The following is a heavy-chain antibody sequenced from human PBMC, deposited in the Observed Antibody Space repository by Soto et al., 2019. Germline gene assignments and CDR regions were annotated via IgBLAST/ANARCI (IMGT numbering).Heavy chain of an antibody. J-gene: IGHJ6*04. V-gene: IGHV3-53*02. CDR3: STSSRNEYHFAMDA. CDR1: GLSVSSSD. D-gene: IGHD6-6*01. Sequence: EVHLVETGGGLIQPGGSLRLSCAASGLSVSSSDMSWVRQAPGKGLEWVSVIYSGGSTHDADSVKGRFTISRDNSKTTVHLQMNSLRVDDTAVYFCSTSSRNEYHFAMDAWGKGTTVIVSS. CDR2: IYSGGST.